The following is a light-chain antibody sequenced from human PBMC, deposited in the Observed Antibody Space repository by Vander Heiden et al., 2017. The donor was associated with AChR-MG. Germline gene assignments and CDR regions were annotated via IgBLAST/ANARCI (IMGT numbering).Light chain of an antibody. CDR1: QSVRSN. V-gene: IGKV3-15*01. Sequence: EIVLTQSPATLSVSPGERATLTCRASQSVRSNLAWYQQKPGQAPRLLIYGASTRATGITARFSGSGYGTEFTLTISSLQSEDFAVYYCQQYNNWPPLTFGGGTKVEIK. CDR3: QQYNNWPPLT. J-gene: IGKJ4*01. CDR2: GAS.